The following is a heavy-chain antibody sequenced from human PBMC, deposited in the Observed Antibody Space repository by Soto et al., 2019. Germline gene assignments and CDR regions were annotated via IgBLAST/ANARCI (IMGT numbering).Heavy chain of an antibody. CDR1: GGSISSYY. CDR2: IYYSGST. Sequence: QVQLQESRPGLVKPSEPLSLTCTVSGGSISSYYWSWIRQPPGKGLEWIGYIYYSGSTNFHPSLRSRVTVSVDTAKNQFSLKLSSVTAADTAVYYCARDLRFLEWNYGDVWGKGTTVTASS. D-gene: IGHD3-3*01. J-gene: IGHJ6*03. V-gene: IGHV4-59*01. CDR3: ARDLRFLEWNYGDV.